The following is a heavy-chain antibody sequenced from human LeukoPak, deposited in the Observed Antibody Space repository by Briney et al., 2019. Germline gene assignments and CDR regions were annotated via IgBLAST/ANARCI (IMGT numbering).Heavy chain of an antibody. D-gene: IGHD5-12*01. CDR1: GFTFTDYY. Sequence: ASVKVSCKASGFTFTDYYLHWVRQAPGQGLEWMGWISPNNGDTDYAQKFQGRVRMTTDTSISTACMDLSRLTSNDTAMYYCAREGPLSSIKHWGQGTLVTVSS. V-gene: IGHV1-2*02. CDR3: AREGPLSSIKH. J-gene: IGHJ1*01. CDR2: ISPNNGDT.